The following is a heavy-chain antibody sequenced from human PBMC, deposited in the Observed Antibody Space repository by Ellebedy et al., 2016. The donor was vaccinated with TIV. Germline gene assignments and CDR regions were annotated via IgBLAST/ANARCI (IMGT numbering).Heavy chain of an antibody. J-gene: IGHJ6*02. CDR3: ARGKGRFYYYYYGMDV. V-gene: IGHV1-2*04. CDR2: INPNSGGT. CDR1: GYTFTGYY. D-gene: IGHD4-17*01. Sequence: AASVKVSCKASGYTFTGYYMHWVRQAPGQGLEWMGWINPNSGGTNYAQKFQGWVTMTRDTSISTAYMELSRLRSDDTAVYYCARGKGRFYYYYYGMDVWGQGTTVTVSS.